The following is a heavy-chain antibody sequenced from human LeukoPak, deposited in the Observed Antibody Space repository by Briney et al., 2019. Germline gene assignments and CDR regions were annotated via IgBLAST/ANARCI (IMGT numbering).Heavy chain of an antibody. V-gene: IGHV3-30*03. CDR3: ATPPTVTRNY. J-gene: IGHJ4*02. CDR1: GFTFRNYG. Sequence: GGSLRLSCAASGFTFRNYGMHWVRQAPGKGLEWVAVILYDGNTKYNEDSVKGRFTISRDNSKNTLYLQMDSLRAEDTAVYYCATPPTVTRNYWGQGTLVTVSS. D-gene: IGHD4-17*01. CDR2: ILYDGNTK.